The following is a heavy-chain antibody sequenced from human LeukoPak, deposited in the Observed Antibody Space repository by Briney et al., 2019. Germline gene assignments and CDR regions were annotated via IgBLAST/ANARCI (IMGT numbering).Heavy chain of an antibody. CDR3: AKFYDFWSGYLDY. D-gene: IGHD3-3*01. CDR1: GFTFSSYA. CDR2: ISGSGGST. J-gene: IGHJ4*02. V-gene: IGHV3-23*01. Sequence: PGGSMRLSCAASGFTFSSYAMSWVRQAPGEGLEWVSAISGSGGSTYYADSVKGRFTISRDNSKNTLYLQMNSLRAEDTAVYYCAKFYDFWSGYLDYWGQGTLVTVSS.